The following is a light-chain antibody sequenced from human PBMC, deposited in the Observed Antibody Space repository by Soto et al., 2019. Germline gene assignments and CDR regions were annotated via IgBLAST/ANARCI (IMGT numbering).Light chain of an antibody. Sequence: EIVMTQSPATLSVSPGERATLSCRASQSVSSNLAWYQQKPGQAPRLLIYGASTRSTGIPASFSGSGSVTESTLTISSLQSEDFAVYYCQHYNNWPRTFGQGTKVEIK. CDR2: GAS. CDR1: QSVSSN. J-gene: IGKJ1*01. CDR3: QHYNNWPRT. V-gene: IGKV3-15*01.